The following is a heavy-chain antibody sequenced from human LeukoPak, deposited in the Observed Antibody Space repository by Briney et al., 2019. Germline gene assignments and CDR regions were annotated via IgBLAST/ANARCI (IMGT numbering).Heavy chain of an antibody. CDR3: ARDREDSSSWYPYLRPDYYYYYGMDV. CDR2: ISAYNGNT. D-gene: IGHD6-13*01. CDR1: GYTSTSYG. Sequence: ASVKVSCKASGYTSTSYGISRVRQAPGQGLEWMGWISAYNGNTNYAQKLQGRVTMTTDTSTSTAYMELRSLRSDDTAVYYCARDREDSSSWYPYLRPDYYYYYGMDVWGQGTTVTVSS. V-gene: IGHV1-18*01. J-gene: IGHJ6*02.